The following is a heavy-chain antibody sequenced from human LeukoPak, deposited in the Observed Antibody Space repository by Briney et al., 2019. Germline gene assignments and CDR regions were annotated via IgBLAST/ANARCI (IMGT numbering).Heavy chain of an antibody. V-gene: IGHV3-53*01. CDR2: IYSGGST. D-gene: IGHD1-26*01. J-gene: IGHJ4*02. CDR1: GFTVSSNY. CDR3: ASSSGSYFTADY. Sequence: GGSLRLSCAASGFTVSSNYMSWVRQVPGKGLEWVSVIYSGGSTYYADSVKGRFTISRDNSKNTLYLQMNSLRAEDTAVYYCASSSGSYFTADYWGQGTLVTLSS.